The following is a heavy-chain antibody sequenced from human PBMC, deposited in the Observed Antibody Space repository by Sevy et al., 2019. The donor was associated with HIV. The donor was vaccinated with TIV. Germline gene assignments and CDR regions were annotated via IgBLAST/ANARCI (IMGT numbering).Heavy chain of an antibody. CDR1: GFSFSKYW. CDR2: IKEDGSQK. CDR3: ARVVEGYDFWSGYSTKGWFDP. J-gene: IGHJ5*02. Sequence: GGSLRLSCAASGFSFSKYWMSWVRQAPGKGLEWVANIKEDGSQKNYLESVKGRFTISRDNAKNLLYLQMNSLRAEDTAVYYCARVVEGYDFWSGYSTKGWFDPWGQGTLVTVSS. D-gene: IGHD3-3*01. V-gene: IGHV3-7*01.